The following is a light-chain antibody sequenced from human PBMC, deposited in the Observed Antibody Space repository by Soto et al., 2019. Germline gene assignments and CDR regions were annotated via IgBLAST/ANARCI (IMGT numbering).Light chain of an antibody. CDR3: QQRSNWRST. J-gene: IGKJ4*01. Sequence: EIVLTQSPATLSLSPGEIATLSCRASQSVSSYLAWYQQKPGQAPRLLIYDASNRATGIPARFSGSGSGTDFTLTISSLEPEDFAVYYCQQRSNWRSTFGGGTKVEIK. V-gene: IGKV3-11*01. CDR2: DAS. CDR1: QSVSSY.